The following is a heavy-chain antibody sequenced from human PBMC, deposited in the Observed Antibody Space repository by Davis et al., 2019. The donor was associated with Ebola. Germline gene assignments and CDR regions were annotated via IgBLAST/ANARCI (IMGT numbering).Heavy chain of an antibody. CDR1: GFTFSSYA. Sequence: GGSLRLSCAASGFTFSSYAMSWVRQAPGKGLEWVSAISGSGGSTYYADSVKGRFTISRDNSKNTLYLQMNSLKTEDTAVYYCTTDETTYYYDSSGYYTLHHDYWGQGTLVTVSS. J-gene: IGHJ4*02. CDR3: TTDETTYYYDSSGYYTLHHDY. V-gene: IGHV3-23*01. D-gene: IGHD3-22*01. CDR2: ISGSGGST.